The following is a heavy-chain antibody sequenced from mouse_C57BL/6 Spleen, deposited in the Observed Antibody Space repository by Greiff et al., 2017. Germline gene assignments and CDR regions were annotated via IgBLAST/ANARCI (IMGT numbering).Heavy chain of an antibody. CDR2: IFPGSGST. V-gene: IGHV1-75*01. CDR3: ARYGDYGSSYGYFDV. J-gene: IGHJ1*03. CDR1: GYTFTDYY. Sequence: QVQLKESGPELVKPGASVKISCKASGYTFTDYYINWVKQRPGQGLEWIGWIFPGSGSTYYNEKFKGKATLTVDKSSSTAYMLLSSLTSEDSAVYFCARYGDYGSSYGYFDVWGTGTTVTVSS. D-gene: IGHD1-1*01.